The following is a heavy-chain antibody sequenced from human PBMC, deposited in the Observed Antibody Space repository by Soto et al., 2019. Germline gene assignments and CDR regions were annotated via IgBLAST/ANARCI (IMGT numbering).Heavy chain of an antibody. D-gene: IGHD6-19*01. CDR1: GGTFSSYA. V-gene: IGHV1-69*13. Sequence: SVKVSCKASGGTFSSYAISWVRQAPGQGLEWMGGIIPIFGTANYAQKFQGRVTITADESTSTAYMELSSLRSEDTAVYYCVRGSSGWDDAFDIWGQGTMVTVSS. CDR3: VRGSSGWDDAFDI. CDR2: IIPIFGTA. J-gene: IGHJ3*02.